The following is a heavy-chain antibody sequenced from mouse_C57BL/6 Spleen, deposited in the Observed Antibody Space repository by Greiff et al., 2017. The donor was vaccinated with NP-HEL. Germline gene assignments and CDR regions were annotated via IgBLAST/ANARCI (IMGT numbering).Heavy chain of an antibody. CDR2: IDPETGGT. D-gene: IGHD1-1*01. Sequence: VHLVESGAELVRPGASVTLSCKASGYTFTDYEMHWVKQTPVHGLEWIGAIDPETGGTAYNQKFKGKAILTADKSSSTAYMELRSLTSEDSAVYYCTRGYYGSPFAYWGQGTLVTVSA. CDR1: GYTFTDYE. CDR3: TRGYYGSPFAY. V-gene: IGHV1-15*01. J-gene: IGHJ3*01.